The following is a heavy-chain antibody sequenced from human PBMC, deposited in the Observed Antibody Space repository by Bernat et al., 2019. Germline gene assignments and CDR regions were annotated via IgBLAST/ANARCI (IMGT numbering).Heavy chain of an antibody. J-gene: IGHJ4*02. CDR1: GGSISSYY. Sequence: QVQPQESGPGLVKPSETLSLTCTVSGGSISSYYWSWIRQPPGKGLEWIGYIYYSGSTNYNPSLKSRVTISVDTSKNQFSLKLSSVTAADTAVYYCATGHPVDYWGQGTLVTVSS. D-gene: IGHD4-17*01. CDR3: ATGHPVDY. V-gene: IGHV4-59*01. CDR2: IYYSGST.